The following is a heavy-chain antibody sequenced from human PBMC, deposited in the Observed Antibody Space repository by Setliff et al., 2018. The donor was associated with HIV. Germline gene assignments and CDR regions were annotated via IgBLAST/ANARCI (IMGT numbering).Heavy chain of an antibody. CDR3: ARRASKASLDY. V-gene: IGHV5-51*03. Sequence: GKSLKISCKGSGYTFTSYWIGWVRQMPGKGLEWMGIIYPGDSDTRYSPSFQGRVTISADKSINTAYLQWSSLQASDTAMYYCARRASKASLDYWGQGTLVTVS. CDR1: GYTFTSYW. J-gene: IGHJ4*02. CDR2: IYPGDSDT.